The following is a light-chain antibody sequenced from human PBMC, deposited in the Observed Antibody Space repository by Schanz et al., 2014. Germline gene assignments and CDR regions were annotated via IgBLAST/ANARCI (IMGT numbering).Light chain of an antibody. CDR1: SSDVGGYNY. J-gene: IGLJ3*02. CDR2: DVT. Sequence: QSVLTQPRSVSGSPGQSVTISCTGTSSDVGGYNYVSWYQQHPGKAPKLMIYDVTKRPSGVPDRFSGSKSGNTASLTISGLQAEDEADYYCFSYAGRNTYVFGGGTKLTVL. V-gene: IGLV2-11*01. CDR3: FSYAGRNTYV.